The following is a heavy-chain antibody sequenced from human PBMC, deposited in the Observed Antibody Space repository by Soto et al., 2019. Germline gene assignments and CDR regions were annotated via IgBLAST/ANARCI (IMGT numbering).Heavy chain of an antibody. CDR1: GGSISSYY. V-gene: IGHV4-59*01. CDR3: ARGNPLGVVPAAMVEYYYYYYMDV. CDR2: IYYSGST. Sequence: SETLSLTCTVSGGSISSYYWSWIRQPPGKGLEWIGYIYYSGSTNYNPSLKSRVTISVDTSKNQFSLKLSSVTAADTAVYYCARGNPLGVVPAAMVEYYYYYYMDVWGKGTTVTVSS. J-gene: IGHJ6*03. D-gene: IGHD2-2*01.